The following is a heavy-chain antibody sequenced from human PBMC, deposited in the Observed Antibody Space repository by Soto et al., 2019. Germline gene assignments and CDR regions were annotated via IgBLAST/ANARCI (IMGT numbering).Heavy chain of an antibody. CDR3: ARDRSTVSYDAFDV. J-gene: IGHJ3*01. CDR1: GGSISSGNYY. CDR2: IFHSGRT. D-gene: IGHD4-17*01. V-gene: IGHV4-31*02. Sequence: SETLSLTCTVSGGSISSGNYYWTWIRQRPGKGLEWIGYIFHSGRTYFHPSLKSRVTISVDTSKNQFSLNLSSVTAADTAVYYCARDRSTVSYDAFDVWGLGTMVTVSS.